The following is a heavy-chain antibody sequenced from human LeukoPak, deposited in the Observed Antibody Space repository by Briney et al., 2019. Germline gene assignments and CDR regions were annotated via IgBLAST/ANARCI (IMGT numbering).Heavy chain of an antibody. CDR2: IYYSGST. CDR3: ARGGQNEYSSPNWFDP. D-gene: IGHD6-6*01. V-gene: IGHV4-39*07. Sequence: SETLSLTCTVSGGSISSSSYYWGWIRQPPGKGLEWIGSIYYSGSTNYNPSLKSRVTISVDTSKNQFSLKLSSVTAADTAVYYCARGGQNEYSSPNWFDPWGQGTLVTVSS. CDR1: GGSISSSSYY. J-gene: IGHJ5*02.